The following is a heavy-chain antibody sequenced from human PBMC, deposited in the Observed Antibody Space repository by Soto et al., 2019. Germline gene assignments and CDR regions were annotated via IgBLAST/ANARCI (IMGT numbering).Heavy chain of an antibody. CDR2: IYYSGST. CDR1: GGSISSYY. D-gene: IGHD5-18*01. Sequence: SETLPLTCTVSGGSISSYYWSWIRQPPGKGLEWVGYIYYSGSTNYNPSLKSRVTISVDTSKNQFSLKLSSVTAADTAVYYCARDLGGLYSYGPDAFDIWGQGTMVTVSS. V-gene: IGHV4-59*01. CDR3: ARDLGGLYSYGPDAFDI. J-gene: IGHJ3*02.